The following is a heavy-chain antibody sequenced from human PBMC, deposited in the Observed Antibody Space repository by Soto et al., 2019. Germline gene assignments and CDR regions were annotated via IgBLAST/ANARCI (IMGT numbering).Heavy chain of an antibody. J-gene: IGHJ4*02. V-gene: IGHV4-59*08. CDR1: GGSISSYY. CDR3: ASTALIAAAGTFDY. CDR2: IYYSGST. Sequence: SETLSLTCTVSGGSISSYYWSWIRQPPGKGLEWIGYIYYSGSTNYNPSLKSRVTISVDTSKNQFSLKLSSVTAADTAVYYCASTALIAAAGTFDYWGQGTLVTVSS. D-gene: IGHD6-13*01.